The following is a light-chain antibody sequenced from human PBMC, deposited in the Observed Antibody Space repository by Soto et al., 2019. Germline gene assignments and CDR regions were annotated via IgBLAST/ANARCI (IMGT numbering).Light chain of an antibody. CDR3: CAHVGSSTYV. J-gene: IGLJ1*01. CDR2: DVT. Sequence: QSALTHPRSVSWSPGQSVTISCSGTSIDVDDYVSWYQQHPGKAPKVIIYDVTERPSGVPDRFSGSKSGNAASLTVSGLQAEDEADYYCCAHVGSSTYVFGSGTKVT. CDR1: SIDVDDY. V-gene: IGLV2-11*01.